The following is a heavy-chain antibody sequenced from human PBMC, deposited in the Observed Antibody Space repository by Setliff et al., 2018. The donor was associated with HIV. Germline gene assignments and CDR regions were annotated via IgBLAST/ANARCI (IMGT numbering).Heavy chain of an antibody. J-gene: IGHJ4*02. D-gene: IGHD3-10*01. CDR3: ATTRITMVRGVRGPFDY. CDR2: FDPEDGET. CDR1: GYTLTELS. V-gene: IGHV1-24*01. Sequence: ASVKVSCKVSGYTLTELSMHWVRQAPGKGLEWMGGFDPEDGETIYAQKFRGRVTMTEDASTDTAYMELSSLRSEDTAVYYCATTRITMVRGVRGPFDYWGQGTLVTVSS.